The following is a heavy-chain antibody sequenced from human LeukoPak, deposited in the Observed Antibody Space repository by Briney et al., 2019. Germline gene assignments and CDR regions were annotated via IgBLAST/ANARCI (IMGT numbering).Heavy chain of an antibody. J-gene: IGHJ4*02. CDR3: AKDEGIAAAGADY. D-gene: IGHD6-13*01. CDR1: GFTFSSYG. CDR2: IRYDGSNK. V-gene: IGHV3-30*02. Sequence: PGGSLRLSCAASGFTFSSYGMHWVRQAPGKGLERVAFIRYDGSNKYYADSVKGRFTISRDNSKNTLYLQMNSLRAEDTAVYYCAKDEGIAAAGADYWGQGTLVTVSS.